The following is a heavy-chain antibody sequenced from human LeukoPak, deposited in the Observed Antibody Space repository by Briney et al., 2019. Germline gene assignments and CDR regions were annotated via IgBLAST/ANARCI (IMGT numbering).Heavy chain of an antibody. J-gene: IGHJ4*03. V-gene: IGHV3-7*01. D-gene: IGHD6-13*01. Sequence: GGSLRLSCAVSGFTFSSYWMNWVRQAPGKGLEWVASIKQDGGEKSYVDSVKGRFTISRDNARNSLYLQMSSLRAEDTAVYYCARDGTAAGLYFDLWGQGALVTVSS. CDR2: IKQDGGEK. CDR1: GFTFSSYW. CDR3: ARDGTAAGLYFDL.